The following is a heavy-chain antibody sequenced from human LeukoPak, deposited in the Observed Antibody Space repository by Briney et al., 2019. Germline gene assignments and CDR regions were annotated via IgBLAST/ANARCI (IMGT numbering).Heavy chain of an antibody. CDR3: ATSRGRGVTQPPTFDY. CDR2: INHSGST. Sequence: SETLSLTCAVYGGSFSGYYWSWIRQPPGKGLEWIGEINHSGSTNYNPSLKSRVTISVDTSKNQFSLKLSSVTAADTAVYYCATSRGRGVTQPPTFDYWGQGTLVTVSS. D-gene: IGHD2-21*02. J-gene: IGHJ4*02. V-gene: IGHV4-34*01. CDR1: GGSFSGYY.